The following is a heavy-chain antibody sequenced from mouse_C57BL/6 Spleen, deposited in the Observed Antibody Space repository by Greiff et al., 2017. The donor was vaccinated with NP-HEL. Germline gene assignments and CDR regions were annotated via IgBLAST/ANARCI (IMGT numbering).Heavy chain of an antibody. CDR2: IDPENGDT. CDR1: GFNIKDDY. CDR3: TTGGYDGYAMDY. V-gene: IGHV14-4*01. J-gene: IGHJ4*01. Sequence: EVQLQQSGAELVRPGASVKLSCTASGFNIKDDYMHWVKQRPEQGLEWIGWIDPENGDTEYASKFQGKATITADTSSNTAYLQLSSLTSEDTAVYYCTTGGYDGYAMDYWGQGTSVTVSS. D-gene: IGHD2-2*01.